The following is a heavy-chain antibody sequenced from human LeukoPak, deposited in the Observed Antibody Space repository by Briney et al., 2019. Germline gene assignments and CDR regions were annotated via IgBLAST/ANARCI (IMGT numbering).Heavy chain of an antibody. CDR3: AREGGPYRPLDY. J-gene: IGHJ4*02. CDR1: GGSISNTNW. Sequence: SGTLSLTCGVSGGSISNTNWWTWFRQPPGKGLEWIGEVNLQGSTNYNPSLKRRVAISVDKPENHISLKLTSVTAADTAVYYCAREGGPYRPLDYSGQGTLVTVAS. V-gene: IGHV4-4*02. CDR2: VNLQGST.